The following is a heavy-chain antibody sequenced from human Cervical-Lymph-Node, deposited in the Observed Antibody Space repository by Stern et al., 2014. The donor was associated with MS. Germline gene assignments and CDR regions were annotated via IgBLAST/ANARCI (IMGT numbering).Heavy chain of an antibody. V-gene: IGHV4-31*03. CDR2: IYSSGST. CDR3: ARVPLVTTTFDS. CDR1: GVSIGSGGYY. Sequence: QVQLQESGPGLVKPSQTLSLTCTVSGVSIGSGGYYWSWVRPHPGKGLEWIGNIYSSGSTYYTPSLKSRVTISIDMSENQFSLNLTSVTAADTAVYFCARVPLVTTTFDSWGQGTLVTVSS. J-gene: IGHJ4*02. D-gene: IGHD5-12*01.